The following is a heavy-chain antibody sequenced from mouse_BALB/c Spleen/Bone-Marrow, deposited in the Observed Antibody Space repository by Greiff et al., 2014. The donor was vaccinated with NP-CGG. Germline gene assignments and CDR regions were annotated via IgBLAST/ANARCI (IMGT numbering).Heavy chain of an antibody. CDR2: IRNKAKGYTT. J-gene: IGHJ1*01. Sequence: EVQLVESGGGLVQPGGSLRLSCATSGFTFTDYYMSWVRQPPGKALEWLGFIRNKAKGYTTDYSASVKGRFTISRDNPQSILYLQMNTLRAEDSATYYCARDITTATGNWYFDVWGAGTSLTVSS. CDR3: ARDITTATGNWYFDV. CDR1: GFTFTDYY. D-gene: IGHD1-2*01. V-gene: IGHV7-3*02.